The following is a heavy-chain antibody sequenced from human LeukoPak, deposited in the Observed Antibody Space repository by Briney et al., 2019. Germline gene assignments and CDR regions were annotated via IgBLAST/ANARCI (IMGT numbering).Heavy chain of an antibody. V-gene: IGHV4-34*01. Sequence: SETLSLTCAVYGGSFSGYYWSWIRQPPGKGLEWIGEINHSGSTNYNPSLKSRVTISVDTSKNQFSLKLSSVTAADTAVYYCARGHVSNWFDPWGQGTLVTASS. J-gene: IGHJ5*02. D-gene: IGHD5/OR15-5a*01. CDR1: GGSFSGYY. CDR2: INHSGST. CDR3: ARGHVSNWFDP.